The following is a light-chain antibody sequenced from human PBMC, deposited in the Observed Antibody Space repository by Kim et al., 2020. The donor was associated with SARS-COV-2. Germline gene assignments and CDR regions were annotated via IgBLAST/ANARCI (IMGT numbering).Light chain of an antibody. Sequence: SVSPGQTASITCSGDKLGDKYACWYQQKPGQSPVLVIYQDSKRPSGIPERFSGSNSGNTATLNISGTQAMDEADYYCQAWDSSTGVFGGGTQLTV. CDR1: KLGDKY. CDR3: QAWDSSTGV. J-gene: IGLJ3*02. CDR2: QDS. V-gene: IGLV3-1*01.